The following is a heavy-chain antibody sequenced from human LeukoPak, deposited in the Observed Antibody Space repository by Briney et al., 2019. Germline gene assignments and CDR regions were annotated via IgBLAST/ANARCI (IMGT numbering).Heavy chain of an antibody. Sequence: PSETLSLTCTVSGGSISSGSYYWSWIRQPAGKGLEWIGRIYTSGSTNYNPSLKSRVTISVDTSKNQFSLKLSSVTAADTAMYYCARDIMNFDWLLSGFDYWGRGTLVTVSS. D-gene: IGHD3-9*01. CDR1: GGSISSGSYY. CDR3: ARDIMNFDWLLSGFDY. CDR2: IYTSGST. V-gene: IGHV4-61*02. J-gene: IGHJ4*02.